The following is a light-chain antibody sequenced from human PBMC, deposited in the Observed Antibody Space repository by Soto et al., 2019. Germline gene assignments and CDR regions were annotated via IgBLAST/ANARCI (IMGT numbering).Light chain of an antibody. CDR3: QHYNNWPPWT. CDR2: GAS. CDR1: QSVSSRY. V-gene: IGKV3D-15*01. Sequence: EIVLTQSPGTLSLSPWERATLSCRASQSVSSRYLAWYQQKPGQAPRLLIYGASSRATGIPDRFSGSGSGTEFTLTISSLQSEDFAVYYCQHYNNWPPWTFGQGTKVDIK. J-gene: IGKJ1*01.